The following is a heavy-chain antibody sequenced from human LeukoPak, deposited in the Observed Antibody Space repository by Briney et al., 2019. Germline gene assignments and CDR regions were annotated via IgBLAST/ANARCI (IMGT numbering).Heavy chain of an antibody. CDR1: GFTFSSYG. Sequence: GGSLRLSCAASGFTFSSYGMHWVRQAPGKGLEWVAVISYDGSNKYYADSVKGRFTISRDNSKNTLYLQMNSLRAEDTAVYYCARGGYYYGSGSDASPDDPIDIWGQGTMVTVSS. J-gene: IGHJ3*02. D-gene: IGHD3-10*01. V-gene: IGHV3-30*03. CDR2: ISYDGSNK. CDR3: ARGGYYYGSGSDASPDDPIDI.